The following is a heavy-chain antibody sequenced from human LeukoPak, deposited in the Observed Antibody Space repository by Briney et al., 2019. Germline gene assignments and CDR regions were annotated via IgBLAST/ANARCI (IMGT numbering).Heavy chain of an antibody. CDR1: GFTFSSYG. V-gene: IGHV3-33*01. CDR3: ARGIQLWLRAFDY. Sequence: GGSVRLSCAASGFTFSSYGMHWVRQAPGKGLEWVAVIWYDGSNKYYADSVKGRFTISRDNSKNTLYLQMNSLRAEDTAVYYCARGIQLWLRAFDYWGQGTLVTVSS. CDR2: IWYDGSNK. D-gene: IGHD5-18*01. J-gene: IGHJ4*02.